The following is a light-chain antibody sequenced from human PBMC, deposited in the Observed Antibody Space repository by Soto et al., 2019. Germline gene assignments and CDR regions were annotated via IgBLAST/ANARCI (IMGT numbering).Light chain of an antibody. J-gene: IGLJ2*01. CDR3: QTWDRSAMV. Sequence: SYELTQPPSVSVSPGQTATITCSGDKLGDKYACWYQQKPGQSPVLVIFQDGKRPSGIPERFSGSNSGNTATLTISGTQAMDEADYYCQTWDRSAMVFGGGTKVTVL. CDR1: KLGDKY. V-gene: IGLV3-1*01. CDR2: QDG.